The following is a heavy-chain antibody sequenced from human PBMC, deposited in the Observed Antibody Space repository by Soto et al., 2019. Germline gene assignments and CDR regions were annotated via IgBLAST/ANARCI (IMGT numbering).Heavy chain of an antibody. CDR2: ISYDGSNK. Sequence: LRLSCAASGFTFSSYGMHWVRQAPGKGLEWVAVISYDGSNKYYADSVKGRFTISRDNSKNTLYLQMNSLRAEDTAVYYCAKDRRGYSSSSWLDPCGQGTLVTVYS. D-gene: IGHD6-6*01. J-gene: IGHJ5*02. CDR3: AKDRRGYSSSSWLDP. CDR1: GFTFSSYG. V-gene: IGHV3-30*18.